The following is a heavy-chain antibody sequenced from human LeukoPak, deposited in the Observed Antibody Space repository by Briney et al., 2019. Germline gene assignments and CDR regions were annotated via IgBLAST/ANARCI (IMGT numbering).Heavy chain of an antibody. CDR2: INPNSGGT. D-gene: IGHD5-18*01. Sequence: ASVKVSCKASGYTFTGYYMHWVRQAPGQGLEWMGWINPNSGGTNYAQKFQGRVTMTRDTSISTAYMELSRLRSGDTAVYYCARAPEAAMVTFDYWGRGTLVTVSS. V-gene: IGHV1-2*02. CDR3: ARAPEAAMVTFDY. CDR1: GYTFTGYY. J-gene: IGHJ4*02.